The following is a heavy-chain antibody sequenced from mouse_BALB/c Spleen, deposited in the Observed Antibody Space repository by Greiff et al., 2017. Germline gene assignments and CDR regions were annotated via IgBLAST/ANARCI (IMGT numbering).Heavy chain of an antibody. CDR3: ARSHGNSLYDYAMDY. CDR2: INPSNGRT. J-gene: IGHJ4*01. Sequence: QVQLQQPGAELVKPGASVKLSCKASGYTFTSYWMHWVKQRPGQGLEWIGEINPSNGRTNYNEKFKSKATLTVDKSSSTAYMQLSSLTSEDSAVYYCARSHGNSLYDYAMDYWGQGTAVTVSS. D-gene: IGHD2-1*01. V-gene: IGHV1S81*02. CDR1: GYTFTSYW.